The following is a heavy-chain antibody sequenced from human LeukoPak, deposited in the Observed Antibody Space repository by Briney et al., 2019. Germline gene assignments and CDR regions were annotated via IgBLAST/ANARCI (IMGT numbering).Heavy chain of an antibody. CDR1: GFTFGDYA. D-gene: IGHD4-17*01. V-gene: IGHV3-49*03. Sequence: PGGSLRLSCTASGFTFGDYAMSGFRQAPGKGLEWVGFVRNKAYGGTTEYAASVKGRFTISRDDSKSIAYLHMNSLKTEDTAVYYCSRDLGVTRQNYFDYWGQGTLVTVSS. CDR2: VRNKAYGGTT. CDR3: SRDLGVTRQNYFDY. J-gene: IGHJ4*02.